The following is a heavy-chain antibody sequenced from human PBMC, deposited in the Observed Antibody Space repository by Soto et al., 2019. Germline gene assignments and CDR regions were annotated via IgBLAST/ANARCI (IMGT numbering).Heavy chain of an antibody. CDR1: GFTFSSYA. Sequence: GGSLRLSCAASGFTFSSYAMHWVRQAPGKGLEWVAVISYDGSNKYYADSVKGRFTISRDNSKSTLYLQMNSLRAEDTAVYYCARDGPGSYGLSYGMDVWGQGTTVTVSS. CDR2: ISYDGSNK. CDR3: ARDGPGSYGLSYGMDV. D-gene: IGHD5-18*01. J-gene: IGHJ6*02. V-gene: IGHV3-30-3*01.